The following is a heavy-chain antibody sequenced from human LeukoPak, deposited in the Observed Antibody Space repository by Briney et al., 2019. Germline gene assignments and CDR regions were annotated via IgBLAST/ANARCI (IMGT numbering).Heavy chain of an antibody. CDR3: VIGYCSSTSCYKYYYYYGMDV. J-gene: IGHJ6*02. CDR2: INEDGSTT. Sequence: GGSLRLSCAASGFTFSSNWMHWVRQAPGKGLVWVSRINEDGSTTNYADSVKGRSTIFRDNAKNTLYLQMSSLRAEDTAVYYCVIGYCSSTSCYKYYYYYGMDVWGQGTTVTVSS. V-gene: IGHV3-74*01. D-gene: IGHD2-2*02. CDR1: GFTFSSNW.